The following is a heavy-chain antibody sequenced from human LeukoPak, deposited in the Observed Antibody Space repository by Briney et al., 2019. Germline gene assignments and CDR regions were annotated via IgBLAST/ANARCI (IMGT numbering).Heavy chain of an antibody. CDR3: ARECDSNWYEGCSSGFDP. CDR2: ISAYNGNT. D-gene: IGHD6-13*01. J-gene: IGHJ5*02. V-gene: IGHV1-18*01. CDR1: GYTFTSYG. Sequence: ASVKVSCKASGYTFTSYGISWVRQAPGQGLEWMGWISAYNGNTNYAQKLQGRVTMTTDTSTSTAYMELRSLRSDDTAVYYCARECDSNWYEGCSSGFDPWGQGTLVTVSS.